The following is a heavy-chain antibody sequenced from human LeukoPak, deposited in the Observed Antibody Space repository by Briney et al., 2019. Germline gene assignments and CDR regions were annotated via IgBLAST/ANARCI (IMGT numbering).Heavy chain of an antibody. J-gene: IGHJ4*02. CDR1: GFTFSSYS. V-gene: IGHV3-21*01. D-gene: IGHD3-22*01. CDR2: ISSSSSYI. CDR3: ARAYYYDSSGVPYYFDY. Sequence: GGSLRLSCAASGFTFSSYSMNWVRQAPGKGLEWVSSISSSSSYIYYADSVKGRFTISRDNAKNSLYLRMNSLRAEDTAVYYCARAYYYDSSGVPYYFDYWGQGTLVTVSS.